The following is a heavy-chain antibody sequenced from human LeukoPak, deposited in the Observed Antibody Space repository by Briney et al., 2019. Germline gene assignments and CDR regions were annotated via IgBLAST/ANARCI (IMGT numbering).Heavy chain of an antibody. CDR2: IYYSGST. Sequence: SETLSLTCTVSGGSISSYYWSWIRQPPGKGLEWIGYIYYSGSTNYNPSLKSRATISVDTSKNQFSLKLSSVTAADTAVYYCARATVPAAIESSYYFDYWGQGTLVTVSS. CDR3: ARATVPAAIESSYYFDY. CDR1: GGSISSYY. D-gene: IGHD2-2*01. V-gene: IGHV4-59*01. J-gene: IGHJ4*02.